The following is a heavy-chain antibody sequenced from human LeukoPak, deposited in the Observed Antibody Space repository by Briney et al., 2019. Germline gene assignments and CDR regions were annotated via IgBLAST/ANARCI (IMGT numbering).Heavy chain of an antibody. CDR2: ISGGSGSST. V-gene: IGHV3-23*01. CDR1: GFTFSNYA. J-gene: IGHJ4*02. Sequence: GGSLRLSCIPSGFTFSNYAMSWVRQAPGKGLEWFSAISGGSGSSTYYADAVKGRFTISRDNSKTTLYLQMNSLRAEDTAVYYCAKGSSSGWPYFFDYWGQGTLVTVSS. D-gene: IGHD6-19*01. CDR3: AKGSSSGWPYFFDY.